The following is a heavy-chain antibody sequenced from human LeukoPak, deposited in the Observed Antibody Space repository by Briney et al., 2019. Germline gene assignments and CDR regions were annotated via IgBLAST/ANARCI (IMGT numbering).Heavy chain of an antibody. J-gene: IGHJ4*02. V-gene: IGHV3-30-3*01. CDR3: AKDRREQQLSNFDY. CDR2: ISYDGSNK. CDR1: GFTFSSYA. Sequence: GGSLRLSCAASGFTFSSYAMHWVRQAPGKGLEWVSVISYDGSNKYYADSVKGRFTISRDNSKNTLYLQMNSLRAEDTAVYYCAKDRREQQLSNFDYWGQGTLVTVSS. D-gene: IGHD6-13*01.